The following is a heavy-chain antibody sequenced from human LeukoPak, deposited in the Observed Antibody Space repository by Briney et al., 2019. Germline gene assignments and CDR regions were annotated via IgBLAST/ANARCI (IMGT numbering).Heavy chain of an antibody. Sequence: GGSLRLSCAASGFTFRSYGMNWVRQAPGKGLVWVSRINSDGSSTSYADSVKGRFTISRDNAKNTLYLQMNSLRAEDTAVYYCARLGGYGGPDYWGQGTLVTVSS. CDR1: GFTFRSYG. J-gene: IGHJ4*02. V-gene: IGHV3-74*01. D-gene: IGHD5-12*01. CDR2: INSDGSST. CDR3: ARLGGYGGPDY.